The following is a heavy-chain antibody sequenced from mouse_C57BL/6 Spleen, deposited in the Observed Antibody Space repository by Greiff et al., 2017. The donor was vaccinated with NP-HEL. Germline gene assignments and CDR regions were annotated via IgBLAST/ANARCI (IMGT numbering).Heavy chain of an antibody. CDR3: AREDLVVTTGKFDY. V-gene: IGHV1-69*01. Sequence: QVQLQQPGAELVMPGASVKLSCKASGYTFTSYWMHWVKQRPGQGLEWIGEIDPSDSYTNYNQKFKGKSTLTVDKSSSTAYMQLSSLTSEDSAVYYCAREDLVVTTGKFDYWGQGTTLTVSS. CDR1: GYTFTSYW. D-gene: IGHD2-2*01. J-gene: IGHJ2*01. CDR2: IDPSDSYT.